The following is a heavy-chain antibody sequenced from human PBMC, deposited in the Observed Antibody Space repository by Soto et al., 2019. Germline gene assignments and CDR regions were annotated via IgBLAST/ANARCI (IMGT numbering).Heavy chain of an antibody. V-gene: IGHV1-69*06. CDR2: IIPIFGTA. D-gene: IGHD6-13*01. Sequence: SVKVSCKASGGTFSSYALSWVRQAPGQGLEWMGGIIPIFGTANYAQKFQGRVTITADKSTSTAYMDLSRLRSEDTAVYYCARDHEAAAGTEYFRHWGQGTLVTVSS. CDR3: ARDHEAAAGTEYFRH. CDR1: GGTFSSYA. J-gene: IGHJ1*01.